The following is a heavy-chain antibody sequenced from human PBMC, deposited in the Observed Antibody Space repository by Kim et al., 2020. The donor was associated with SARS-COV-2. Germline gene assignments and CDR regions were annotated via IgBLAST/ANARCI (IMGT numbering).Heavy chain of an antibody. CDR1: GFTFSSYA. CDR3: ARDPRGAFDY. V-gene: IGHV3-30*04. Sequence: GGSLRLSCAASGFTFSSYAMHWVRQAPGKGLEWVAVISYDGSNKYYADSVKGQFTISRDNSKNTLYLQMNSLRAEDTAVYYCARDPRGAFDYWGQGTLVTVSS. J-gene: IGHJ4*02. CDR2: ISYDGSNK.